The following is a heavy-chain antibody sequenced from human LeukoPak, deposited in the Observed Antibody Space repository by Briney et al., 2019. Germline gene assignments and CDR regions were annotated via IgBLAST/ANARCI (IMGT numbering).Heavy chain of an antibody. V-gene: IGHV3-30*02. CDR1: GFTFSSYG. D-gene: IGHD6-25*01. CDR3: AKDREIAAPRSYYYYMDV. J-gene: IGHJ6*03. Sequence: PGGSLRLSCAASGFTFSSYGMHWVRQAPGKGLEWVAFIRYDGSNKYYADSVKGRFTISRDNSKNTLYLQMNSLRAEDTAVYYCAKDREIAAPRSYYYYMDVWGKGTTVTVSS. CDR2: IRYDGSNK.